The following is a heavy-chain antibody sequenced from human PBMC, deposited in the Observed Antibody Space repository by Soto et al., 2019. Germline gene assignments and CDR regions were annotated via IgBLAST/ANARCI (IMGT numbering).Heavy chain of an antibody. D-gene: IGHD4-17*01. Sequence: QVQLVQSGAEVKKPGASVKVSCKASGYTFTSYGISWVRQAPGQGLEWMGWISAYNGNTNYAQKLQGRVTMTTDTSTSTAYMELRSLRSDDTAVYYCARESAYGDYDFPPYYYYGMDVWGQGTTVTVSS. CDR2: ISAYNGNT. V-gene: IGHV1-18*01. CDR3: ARESAYGDYDFPPYYYYGMDV. J-gene: IGHJ6*02. CDR1: GYTFTSYG.